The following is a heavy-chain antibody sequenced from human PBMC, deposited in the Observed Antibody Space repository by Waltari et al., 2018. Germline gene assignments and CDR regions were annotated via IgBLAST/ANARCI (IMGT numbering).Heavy chain of an antibody. CDR2: VSGSGNGT. D-gene: IGHD5-18*01. CDR3: VKDGTTGYIYGKAFDL. Sequence: DVKLLESGGGSVQRGGSLRLSCAASGFTFTDSAMIWVRQAPGKGLEWVSAVSGSGNGTFYADSVKGRFSISRDNFNNALYLQMNSLRDDDTAVYYCVKDGTTGYIYGKAFDLWGQGTLVTVSS. CDR1: GFTFTDSA. J-gene: IGHJ4*02. V-gene: IGHV3-23*01.